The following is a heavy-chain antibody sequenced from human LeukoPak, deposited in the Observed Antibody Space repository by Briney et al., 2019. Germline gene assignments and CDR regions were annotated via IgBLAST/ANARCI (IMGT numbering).Heavy chain of an antibody. CDR2: MKQDGSET. CDR1: RFTFSDYW. V-gene: IGHV3-7*01. D-gene: IGHD6-19*01. J-gene: IGHJ4*02. Sequence: GGSLRLSCAASRFTFSDYWMNWVRQAPGKGLEWVASMKQDGSETHYVDSVKGRFTISRDNAKNSLFLQMNSLRDEDTAVYYCARVQGWRSYSDYWGQGTLVTVSS. CDR3: ARVQGWRSYSDY.